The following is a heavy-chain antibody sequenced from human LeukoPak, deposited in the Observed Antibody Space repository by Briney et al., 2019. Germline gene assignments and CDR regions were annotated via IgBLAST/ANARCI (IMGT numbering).Heavy chain of an antibody. J-gene: IGHJ6*02. Sequence: SVKVSCKASGGTFSSYSISWVRQAPGQGLDWMGGIIPMFDTADYAQKFQGRVTITADESTSTAYMELSSLRSEDTAVFYCARISLGAIWGYYYGMDVWGQGTTVTVSS. CDR3: ARISLGAIWGYYYGMDV. CDR2: IIPMFDTA. D-gene: IGHD1-26*01. V-gene: IGHV1-69*13. CDR1: GGTFSSYS.